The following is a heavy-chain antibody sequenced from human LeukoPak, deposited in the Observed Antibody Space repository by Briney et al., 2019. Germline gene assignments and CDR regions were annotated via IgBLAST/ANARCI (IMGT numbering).Heavy chain of an antibody. CDR3: AKPIFEYCSSTSCYPDAFDI. CDR2: ISYDGSNK. J-gene: IGHJ3*02. V-gene: IGHV3-30*01. Sequence: GRSLRLSCAASGFTFSSYAMHWVRQAPGKGLEWVAVISYDGSNKYYADSVKGRFTISRDNSKNTLYLQMNSLRAEDTAVYYCAKPIFEYCSSTSCYPDAFDIWGQGTMVTVSS. CDR1: GFTFSSYA. D-gene: IGHD2-2*01.